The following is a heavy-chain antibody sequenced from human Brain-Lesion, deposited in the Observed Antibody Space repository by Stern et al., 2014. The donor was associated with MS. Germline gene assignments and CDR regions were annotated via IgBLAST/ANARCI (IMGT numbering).Heavy chain of an antibody. Sequence: VQLVESGPGLVKPSGTLSLTCAVSGGSISSSNWWSWVRQSPGKGLEWIGESDHSGSTIYNPSLKSRGTVSVDKSKNRFSLNLSSVPAADTAVYFCARFPASRPHVFDSWGQGTLVTVSS. V-gene: IGHV4-4*02. CDR2: SDHSGST. D-gene: IGHD6-13*01. CDR3: ARFPASRPHVFDS. CDR1: GGSISSSNW. J-gene: IGHJ4*02.